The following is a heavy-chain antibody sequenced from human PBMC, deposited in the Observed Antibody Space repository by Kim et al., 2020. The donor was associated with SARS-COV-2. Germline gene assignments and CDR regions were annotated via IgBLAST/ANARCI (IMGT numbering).Heavy chain of an antibody. CDR1: GFTFSSYG. D-gene: IGHD6-13*01. J-gene: IGHJ4*02. CDR3: AKDKAAGLCDY. CDR2: IWYDGSNK. V-gene: IGHV3-33*06. Sequence: GGSLRLSCAASGFTFSSYGMHWVRQAPGKGLEWVAVIWYDGSNKYYADSVKGRFTISRDNSKNTLYLQMNSLRAEDTAVYYCAKDKAAGLCDYWGQGTLVTVSS.